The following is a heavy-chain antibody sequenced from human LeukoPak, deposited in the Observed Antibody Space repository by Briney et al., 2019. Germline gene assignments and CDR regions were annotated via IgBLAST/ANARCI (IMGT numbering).Heavy chain of an antibody. CDR1: GFTFSSYG. CDR3: AKDGPQLDY. Sequence: GRSLRLSCAASGFTFSSYGMHWVRQAPGEGLEWVAVISYDGSNKYYADSVKGRFTISRDNSKNTLYLQMNSLRAEDTAVYYCAKDGPQLDYWGQGTLVTVSS. CDR2: ISYDGSNK. J-gene: IGHJ4*02. V-gene: IGHV3-30*18.